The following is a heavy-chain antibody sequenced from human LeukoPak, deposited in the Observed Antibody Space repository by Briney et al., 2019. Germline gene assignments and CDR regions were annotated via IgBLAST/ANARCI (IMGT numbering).Heavy chain of an antibody. Sequence: GVSLRLSCVVSGFTFTRHWMHWVRHAPGKGLVCVSRMNDGGSSTSYAEALKGRFTISRDNDKNTVYLHMSNLRAEDAAVYYCAREAYGPDYYMDVWGKGTTVTNSS. J-gene: IGHJ6*03. V-gene: IGHV3-74*01. CDR3: AREAYGPDYYMDV. D-gene: IGHD3-10*01. CDR1: GFTFTRHW. CDR2: MNDGGSST.